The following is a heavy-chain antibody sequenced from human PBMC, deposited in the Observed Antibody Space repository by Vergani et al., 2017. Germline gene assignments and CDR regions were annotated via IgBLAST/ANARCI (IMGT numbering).Heavy chain of an antibody. CDR3: AREGFYDYVWGSYRLRGGYYFDY. CDR2: INAGNGNT. J-gene: IGHJ4*02. Sequence: QVQLVQSGAEVKKPGASVKVSCKASGYTFTSYAMHWVRQAPGQRLEWMGWINAGNGNTKYSQKFQGRVTITRDTSASTAYMELSSLRSEDTAVYYCAREGFYDYVWGSYRLRGGYYFDYWDQGTLVTVSS. D-gene: IGHD3-16*02. CDR1: GYTFTSYA. V-gene: IGHV1-3*01.